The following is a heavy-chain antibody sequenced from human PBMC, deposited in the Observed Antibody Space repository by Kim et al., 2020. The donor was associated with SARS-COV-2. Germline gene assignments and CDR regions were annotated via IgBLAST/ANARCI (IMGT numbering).Heavy chain of an antibody. V-gene: IGHV3-72*01. CDR1: GFTFSDHF. J-gene: IGHJ4*03. D-gene: IGHD2-2*01. CDR3: ARLKRGSSTSCFDY. Sequence: GGSLRLSCVVSGFTFSDHFMDWVRQAPGKGLEWVGRTRDKDNHYTTIYAASVKGRFTISRDASKKSFSLQMNSLNTEDTAVYYCARLKRGSSTSCFDYWG. CDR2: TRDKDNHYTT.